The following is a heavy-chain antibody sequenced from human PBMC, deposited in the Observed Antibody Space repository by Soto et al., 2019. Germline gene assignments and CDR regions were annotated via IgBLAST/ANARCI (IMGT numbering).Heavy chain of an antibody. CDR1: GGSISTSNW. V-gene: IGHV4-4*02. Sequence: QVQLQESGPGLVKPSGTLSLTCAVSGGSISTSNWWSWVRQPPGKGLEWIGEVYRTGSTTYNPSLESQLTISVDKSKNQFSLKLTSVTAADTAVYYCARARATIAAAAIFDCWGQGTLVTVSS. J-gene: IGHJ4*02. D-gene: IGHD6-13*01. CDR3: ARARATIAAAAIFDC. CDR2: VYRTGST.